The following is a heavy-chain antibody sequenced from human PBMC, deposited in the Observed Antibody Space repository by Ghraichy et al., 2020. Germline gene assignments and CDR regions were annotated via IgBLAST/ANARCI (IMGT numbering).Heavy chain of an antibody. J-gene: IGHJ4*02. V-gene: IGHV3-48*02. CDR3: ARARDYYDSSGYRY. CDR1: GFTFSSYS. CDR2: ITGSTGTI. D-gene: IGHD3-22*01. Sequence: GESLNISCAASGFTFSSYSMNWVRQAPGKGLEWISYITGSTGTIFYADSVKGRFTISRDNAKSSLFLQMNSLRDEDTAVYFCARARDYYDSSGYRYWGQGTLVTVSS.